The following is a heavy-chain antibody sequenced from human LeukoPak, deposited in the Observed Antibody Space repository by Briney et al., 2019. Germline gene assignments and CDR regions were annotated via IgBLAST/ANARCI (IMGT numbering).Heavy chain of an antibody. D-gene: IGHD2-2*01. V-gene: IGHV1-8*03. CDR3: ARGRRGIVVVPAATHNWFDP. CDR1: GYTFTSYD. J-gene: IGHJ5*02. CDR2: MNPSRGNT. Sequence: ASVKVSCKASGYTFTSYDINWVRQATGQGLEWMGWMNPSRGNTGYAQKFQGRVTITRNTSISTAYMELSSLRSEDTAVYYCARGRRGIVVVPAATHNWFDPWGQGTLVTVSS.